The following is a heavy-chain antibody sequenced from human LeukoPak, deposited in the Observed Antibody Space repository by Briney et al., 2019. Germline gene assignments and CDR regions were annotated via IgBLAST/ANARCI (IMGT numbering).Heavy chain of an antibody. J-gene: IGHJ4*02. V-gene: IGHV1-46*01. D-gene: IGHD3-22*01. CDR2: INPSGGST. CDR3: ARVADYYDSSGYPFDY. Sequence: ASVKVSCKASRYTFTSYYMHWVRQAPGQGLEWMGIINPSGGSTSYAQKFQGRVTMTRDTSTCTVYMELSSLRSEDTAVYYCARVADYYDSSGYPFDYWGQGTLVTVSS. CDR1: RYTFTSYY.